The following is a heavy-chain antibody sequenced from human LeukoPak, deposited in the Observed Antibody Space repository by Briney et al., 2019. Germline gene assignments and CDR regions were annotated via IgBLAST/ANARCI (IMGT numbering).Heavy chain of an antibody. CDR1: GFTFSSYS. CDR2: ISSSSSYI. D-gene: IGHD3-9*01. J-gene: IGHJ4*01. CDR3: ATDWLPPQPSDY. V-gene: IGHV3-21*01. Sequence: GGSLRLSCAASGFTFSSYSMNWVRQAPGKGLEWVSSISSSSSYIYYADSVKGRFTISRDNAKNSLYLQMNSLRAEDTAVYYCATDWLPPQPSDYWGHGTLVTVSS.